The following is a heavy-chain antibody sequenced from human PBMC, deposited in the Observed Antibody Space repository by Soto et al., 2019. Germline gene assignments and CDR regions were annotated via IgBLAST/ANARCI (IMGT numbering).Heavy chain of an antibody. V-gene: IGHV3-23*01. CDR2: ISGSGGST. Sequence: GGSLRLSCAASGFTFSSYAMSWVRQAPGKGLEWVSAISGSGGSTYYADSVKGRFTISRDNSKNTLYLQMNSLRAEDTAVYYCAKEKAGARITFGGVIVIPYFDYWGQGTLVTVSS. CDR1: GFTFSSYA. CDR3: AKEKAGARITFGGVIVIPYFDY. D-gene: IGHD3-16*02. J-gene: IGHJ4*02.